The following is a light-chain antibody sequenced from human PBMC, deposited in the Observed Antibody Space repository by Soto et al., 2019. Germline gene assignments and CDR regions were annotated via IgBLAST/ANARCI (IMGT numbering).Light chain of an antibody. J-gene: IGKJ1*01. V-gene: IGKV1-39*01. Sequence: IQMTPNPSSQSAWVGARVALRSRSSQNINRYLNWYQQKPGKAPKLLIYAASSLQSGVPSRFSGSGSGTDLTLTISSLQPEDFATYFCQQSYSLPWTFGQGAKVDI. CDR1: QNINRY. CDR3: QQSYSLPWT. CDR2: AAS.